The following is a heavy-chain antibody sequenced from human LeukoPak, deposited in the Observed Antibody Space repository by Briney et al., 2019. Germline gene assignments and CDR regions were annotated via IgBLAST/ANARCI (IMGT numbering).Heavy chain of an antibody. CDR3: AKSEGIRDYYDSSGYYYDY. V-gene: IGHV3-23*01. CDR2: ISGSGGGT. D-gene: IGHD3-22*01. CDR1: GFTFSSYA. Sequence: GGSLRLSCAASGFTFSSYAMSWVRQAPGKGLEWVSAISGSGGGTYYADSVKGRFTISRDNSKNTLYLQMNSLRAEVTAVYYCAKSEGIRDYYDSSGYYYDYWGQGTLVTVSS. J-gene: IGHJ4*02.